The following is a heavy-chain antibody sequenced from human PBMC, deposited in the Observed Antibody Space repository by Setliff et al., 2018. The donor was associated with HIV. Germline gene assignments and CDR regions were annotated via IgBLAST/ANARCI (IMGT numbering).Heavy chain of an antibody. CDR3: ARHPIHTYGYGAFDF. CDR2: IYPGDSDT. Sequence: GESLKISCKGSGYSFTSYWIGWVRQTPGKGLEWMGIIYPGDSDTRYSPSFQGQVTISADKSISTAYLQWSSLKASDTAMYYCARHPIHTYGYGAFDFWGRGTLVTVSS. CDR1: GYSFTSYW. D-gene: IGHD5-18*01. J-gene: IGHJ4*02. V-gene: IGHV5-51*01.